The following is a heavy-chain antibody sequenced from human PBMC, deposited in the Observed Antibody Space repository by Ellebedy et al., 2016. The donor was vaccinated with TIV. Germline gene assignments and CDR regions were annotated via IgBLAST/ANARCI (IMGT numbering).Heavy chain of an antibody. J-gene: IGHJ4*02. D-gene: IGHD5-12*01. CDR2: ISGSGGGT. V-gene: IGHV3-23*01. CDR3: AKDLFDSGYDFGH. CDR1: GFTFSSYT. Sequence: PGGSLRLSCAASGFTFSSYTMTWVRQAPGKELEWVSAISGSGGGTYYADSVQGRFTISRDNSKNTLYLQMNSLRAEDTAVYYCAKDLFDSGYDFGHWGQGTLVTVSS.